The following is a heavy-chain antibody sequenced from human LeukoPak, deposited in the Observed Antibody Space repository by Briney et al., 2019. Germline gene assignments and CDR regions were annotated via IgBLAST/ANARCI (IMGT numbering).Heavy chain of an antibody. Sequence: SGPTLVNPTQTLTLTCTFSGFSLSTSGVGVGWIRQPPGKALEWLALIYWDDDKRYSPSLKSRLTITKDTSKNQVVLTMTNMDPVDTATYYCAHGLLAAASTSENWFDPWGQGTLVTVSS. CDR3: AHGLLAAASTSENWFDP. V-gene: IGHV2-5*02. CDR1: GFSLSTSGVG. D-gene: IGHD6-13*01. CDR2: IYWDDDK. J-gene: IGHJ5*02.